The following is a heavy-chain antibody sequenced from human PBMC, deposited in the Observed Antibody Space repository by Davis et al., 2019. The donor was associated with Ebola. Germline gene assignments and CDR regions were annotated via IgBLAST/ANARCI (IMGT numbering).Heavy chain of an antibody. J-gene: IGHJ6*04. CDR2: TYYRARWDG. Sequence: QTPSLTRVISVDPVSSTSATWNWLRQSPSSGLEWLGRTYYRARWDGDYAASVKSRITIKPDTSRNQFSLQLNSVPPEDTVVYYCARFQYSSSYFYYFGLEVWGKGTTVTVSA. D-gene: IGHD6-19*01. V-gene: IGHV6-1*01. CDR3: ARFQYSSSYFYYFGLEV. CDR1: VDPVSSTSAT.